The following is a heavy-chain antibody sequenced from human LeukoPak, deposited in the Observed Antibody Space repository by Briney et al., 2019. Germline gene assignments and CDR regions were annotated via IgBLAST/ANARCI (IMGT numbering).Heavy chain of an antibody. CDR2: IYYSGST. V-gene: IGHV4-39*01. D-gene: IGHD3-16*01. J-gene: IGHJ4*02. Sequence: SETLSLTCTVSGGSISGTDYYWGWIRQPPGRGLEWIAVIYYSGSTYYTPSLKSRVTISVDTSKNQFSLKLASVTAADTALYYCARRDRYYFFDYWGQGTLVTVSS. CDR1: GGSISGTDYY. CDR3: ARRDRYYFFDY.